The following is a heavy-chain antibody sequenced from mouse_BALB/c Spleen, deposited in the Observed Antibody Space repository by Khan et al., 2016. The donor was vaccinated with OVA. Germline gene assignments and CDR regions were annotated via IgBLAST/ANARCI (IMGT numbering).Heavy chain of an antibody. CDR2: INPDSSTI. V-gene: IGHV4-1*02. CDR1: GFDFSRYW. D-gene: IGHD2-3*01. J-gene: IGHJ4*01. Sequence: EVKLLESGGGLVQPGGSLKLSCAASGFDFSRYWMSWVRQALGKGLEWIGEINPDSSTINYTPSLKDKFIISSDNAKNTMYLQMSKVRSEDTALYDGARMIPFCYAMDYWGQGTSVTVSA. CDR3: ARMIPFCYAMDY.